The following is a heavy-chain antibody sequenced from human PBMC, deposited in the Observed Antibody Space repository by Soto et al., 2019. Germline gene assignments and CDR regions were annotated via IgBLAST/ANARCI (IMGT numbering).Heavy chain of an antibody. CDR1: GGSISSGDYY. CDR3: ASQKSYFDILAGYYLHGNDWFDP. J-gene: IGHJ5*02. D-gene: IGHD3-9*01. V-gene: IGHV4-30-4*01. CDR2: IYYSGST. Sequence: SETLSLTCTVSGGSISSGDYYWSWIRQPPGKGLEWIGYIYYSGSTYYNPSLKSRVSISIDTSKNQFSLKLSSVTAANTAVYYCASQKSYFDILAGYYLHGNDWFDPWGQGTLVTVSS.